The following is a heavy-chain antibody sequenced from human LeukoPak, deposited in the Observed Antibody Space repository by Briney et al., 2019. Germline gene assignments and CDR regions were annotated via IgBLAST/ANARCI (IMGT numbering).Heavy chain of an antibody. Sequence: PGRSLRLSCAASGFTFNSYAIHWVRQAPGKGLEWVSHIRSSSETFYADSVKGRFTISRDNARNSLYLQMNNLRGEDTAIYYCARDAGNSGYGCDLWGQGTLVTVSS. J-gene: IGHJ5*02. CDR2: IRSSSET. CDR1: GFTFNSYA. V-gene: IGHV3-48*01. D-gene: IGHD5-12*01. CDR3: ARDAGNSGYGCDL.